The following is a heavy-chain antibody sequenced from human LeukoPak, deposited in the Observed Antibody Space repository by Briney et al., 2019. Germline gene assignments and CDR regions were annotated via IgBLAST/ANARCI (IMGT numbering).Heavy chain of an antibody. J-gene: IGHJ6*02. V-gene: IGHV3-20*04. CDR2: INWNGGST. D-gene: IGHD2-2*01. CDR1: GFTLDDYG. Sequence: PGGSQRLSCAASGFTLDDYGMSWPRQAPGKGLEWVSGINWNGGSTGYADSVKGRFTISRDNAKNSLYLHMNSLRAQDTVLYYWGRDDCSSTSFGCYYGMDVWGQGTTVTVSS. CDR3: GRDDCSSTSFGCYYGMDV.